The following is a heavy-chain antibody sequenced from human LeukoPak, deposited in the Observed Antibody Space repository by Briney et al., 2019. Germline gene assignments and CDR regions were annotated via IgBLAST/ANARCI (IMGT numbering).Heavy chain of an antibody. D-gene: IGHD3-22*01. Sequence: SETLSLTCAVYGGSFSGYYWSWIRQPPGKGLEWIGEINHSGSTNYNPSLKSRVTISVDTSKNQFSLKLSSVTAADTAVYYCARGRYLGYYYDSSGSHPDDYWGQGTLVTVSS. CDR2: INHSGST. CDR1: GGSFSGYY. CDR3: ARGRYLGYYYDSSGSHPDDY. J-gene: IGHJ4*02. V-gene: IGHV4-34*01.